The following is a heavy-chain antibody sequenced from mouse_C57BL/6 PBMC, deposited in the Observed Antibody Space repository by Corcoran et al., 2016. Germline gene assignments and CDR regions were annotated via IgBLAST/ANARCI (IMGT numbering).Heavy chain of an antibody. CDR1: GYTFTDYN. D-gene: IGHD2-4*01. CDR3: AREHYDYDRHWYFDV. J-gene: IGHJ1*03. Sequence: EVKLQQSGPELVKPGASVKIPCKASGYTFTDYNMDWVKQSHGKSLEWIGDINPNNGGTIYNQKFKGKATLTVDKSSSTAYMELRSLTSEDTAVYYCAREHYDYDRHWYFDVWGTGTTVTVSS. V-gene: IGHV1-18*01. CDR2: INPNNGGT.